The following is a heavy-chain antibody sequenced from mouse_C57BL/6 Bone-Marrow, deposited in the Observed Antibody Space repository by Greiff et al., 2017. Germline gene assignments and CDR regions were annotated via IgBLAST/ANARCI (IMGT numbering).Heavy chain of an antibody. CDR3: ARSRLGLRYFDV. J-gene: IGHJ1*03. V-gene: IGHV1-82*01. Sequence: VQVVESGPELVKPGASVKISCKASGYAFSSSWMNWVKQRPGKGLEWIGRIYPGDGDTNYNGKFKGKATLTADKSSSTAYMQLSSLTSEDSAVYFCARSRLGLRYFDVWGTGTTVTVSS. D-gene: IGHD4-1*01. CDR1: GYAFSSSW. CDR2: IYPGDGDT.